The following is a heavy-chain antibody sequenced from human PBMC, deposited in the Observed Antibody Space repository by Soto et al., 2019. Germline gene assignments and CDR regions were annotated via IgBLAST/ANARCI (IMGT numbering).Heavy chain of an antibody. D-gene: IGHD4-4*01. Sequence: SETLSLTCAVYGGSFSGYYWSWIRQPPGKGLEWIGEINHSGSTNYNPSLKSRVTISVDTSKNQFSLKLSSVTAADTAVYYCDRLSDDYSFDYWGQGTLVTVYS. CDR2: INHSGST. J-gene: IGHJ4*02. CDR3: DRLSDDYSFDY. V-gene: IGHV4-34*01. CDR1: GGSFSGYY.